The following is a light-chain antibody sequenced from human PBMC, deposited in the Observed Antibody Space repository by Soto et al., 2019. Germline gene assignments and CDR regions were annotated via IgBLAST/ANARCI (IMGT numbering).Light chain of an antibody. CDR3: MQPIPSWT. CDR1: ESLLHSNGYNY. CDR2: LGS. J-gene: IGKJ1*01. V-gene: IGKV2-28*01. Sequence: DIVMTQSPLCLPVTPVEPASISCRSSESLLHSNGYNYLDWYLQKAGQSPQVLIYLGSNRASGVPDRLSGSGSGTDFTLKISRVEADDVGVYYCMQPIPSWTFGQGTKVDIK.